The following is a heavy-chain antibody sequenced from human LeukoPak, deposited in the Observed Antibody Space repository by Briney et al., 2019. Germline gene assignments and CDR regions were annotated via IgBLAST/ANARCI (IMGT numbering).Heavy chain of an antibody. Sequence: GASVKVSCMASGYTFTGYYMLWVRQAPGQGLEWMGWINPYSGGTNYAQKFQGRVTMTRDTSISTAYMELSRLRSDDRAVYYCARAHIGNDLLIDYWGQGTLVTVSP. CDR3: ARAHIGNDLLIDY. CDR2: INPYSGGT. D-gene: IGHD2-21*01. V-gene: IGHV1-2*02. J-gene: IGHJ4*02. CDR1: GYTFTGYY.